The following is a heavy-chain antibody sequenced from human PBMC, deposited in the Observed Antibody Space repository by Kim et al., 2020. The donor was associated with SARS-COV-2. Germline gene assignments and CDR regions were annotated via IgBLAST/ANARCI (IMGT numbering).Heavy chain of an antibody. D-gene: IGHD3-9*01. CDR1: GYSFTSYW. CDR2: IYPGDSDT. V-gene: IGHV5-51*01. Sequence: GESLKISCKGSGYSFTSYWIGWVRQMPGKGLEWMGIIYPGDSDTRYSPSFQGQVTISADKSISTAYLQWSSLKASDTAMYYCARHSQGRLRYFDWSWVRYSSGPTDYWGQGTLVTVSS. CDR3: ARHSQGRLRYFDWSWVRYSSGPTDY. J-gene: IGHJ4*02.